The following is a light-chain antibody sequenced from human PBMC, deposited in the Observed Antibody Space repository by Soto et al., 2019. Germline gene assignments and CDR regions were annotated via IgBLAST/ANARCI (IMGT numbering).Light chain of an antibody. CDR2: DDS. CDR3: QVWDTTSDQGV. J-gene: IGLJ1*01. V-gene: IGLV3-21*02. CDR1: NVGSKG. Sequence: SYELTQPPSVSVAPGQTATVTCGGNNVGSKGVHWYQQKPGQAPVLVFYDDSDRPSGIPERFSGANSGNTATLTISRVEAGDEADYYCQVWDTTSDQGVFGTGTKLTVL.